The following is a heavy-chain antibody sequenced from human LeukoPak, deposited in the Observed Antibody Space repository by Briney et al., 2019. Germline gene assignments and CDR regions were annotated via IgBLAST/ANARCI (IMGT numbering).Heavy chain of an antibody. Sequence: GGSLRLSCAASGFTFSIYAIHWVRQAPGKGLEWVAVISYDGSRKYYAHSVEGRFTISRDNSKNTLYLQMDSLRAEDTAVYYCARDRAWNYFDYWGQGTLVTVSS. V-gene: IGHV3-30*04. D-gene: IGHD3-3*01. CDR3: ARDRAWNYFDY. CDR2: ISYDGSRK. J-gene: IGHJ4*02. CDR1: GFTFSIYA.